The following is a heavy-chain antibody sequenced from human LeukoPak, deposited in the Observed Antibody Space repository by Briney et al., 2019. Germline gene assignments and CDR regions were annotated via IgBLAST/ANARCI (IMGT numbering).Heavy chain of an antibody. J-gene: IGHJ4*02. D-gene: IGHD4-17*01. Sequence: GGSLRLSCAASGFTFSSYGMHWVRQAPGKGLEWVAVIWYDGSNKYYADSVKGRFTISRDNSKNTLYLQMNSLRAEDTAVYYCAKCRYGDEPPDYWGQGTLVTVSS. V-gene: IGHV3-33*06. CDR3: AKCRYGDEPPDY. CDR2: IWYDGSNK. CDR1: GFTFSSYG.